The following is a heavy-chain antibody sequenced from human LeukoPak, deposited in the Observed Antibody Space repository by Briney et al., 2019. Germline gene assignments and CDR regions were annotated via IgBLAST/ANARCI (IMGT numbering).Heavy chain of an antibody. Sequence: GGSLRLSCAASGFTFSNYAMSWVRQAPGKGLEWVSTISGSGGSTYYADSVKGRFTISRDNSKNTLYLQMISLRAEDTAVYYCAREDEQQLGRYIDYWGQGTLVTVSS. D-gene: IGHD6-13*01. J-gene: IGHJ4*02. CDR1: GFTFSNYA. V-gene: IGHV3-23*01. CDR3: AREDEQQLGRYIDY. CDR2: ISGSGGST.